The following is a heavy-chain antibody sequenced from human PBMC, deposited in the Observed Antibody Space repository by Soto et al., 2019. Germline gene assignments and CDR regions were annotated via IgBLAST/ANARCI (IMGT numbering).Heavy chain of an antibody. J-gene: IGHJ4*02. V-gene: IGHV3-23*01. Sequence: GESLKISCVASGFTFNKHALAWVRPAPGKGLEWVSAISGSGSSTYDSDSVKGRFTISRDNSNNTLYLQMNSLRAEDTAIYYCARTPGVITVISAFDHWGQGTPGTVSS. D-gene: IGHD3-22*01. CDR2: ISGSGSST. CDR1: GFTFNKHA. CDR3: ARTPGVITVISAFDH.